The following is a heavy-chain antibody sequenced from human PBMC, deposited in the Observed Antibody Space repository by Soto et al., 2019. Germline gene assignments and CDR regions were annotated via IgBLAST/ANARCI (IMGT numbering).Heavy chain of an antibody. V-gene: IGHV3-66*01. CDR3: ARDSLADFWSGRPYFDY. J-gene: IGHJ4*02. CDR1: GFTVSSNY. CDR2: IYSGGST. D-gene: IGHD3-3*01. Sequence: EVQLVESGGGLVQPGGSLRLSCAASGFTVSSNYMSWVRQAPGKGLEWVSVIYSGGSTYYADSVKGRFTISRDNSKNTLYLQMNSLRAEDTAVYYCARDSLADFWSGRPYFDYWGQGTLVHVSS.